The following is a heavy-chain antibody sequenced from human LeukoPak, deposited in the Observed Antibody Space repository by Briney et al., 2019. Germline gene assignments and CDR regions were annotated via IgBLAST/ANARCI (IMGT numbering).Heavy chain of an antibody. CDR2: IYPGDSDT. CDR1: GYSFSNDW. J-gene: IGHJ6*02. CDR3: ARHDHYYAMDV. V-gene: IGHV5-51*01. Sequence: GESLKISCKGSGYSFSNDWIGWVRQMPGKGLEWMGIIYPGDSDTRYSPSFQGQVTISADKSIRTAYLQWSSLKASDTAIYYCARHDHYYAMDVWGQGTTVTVSS.